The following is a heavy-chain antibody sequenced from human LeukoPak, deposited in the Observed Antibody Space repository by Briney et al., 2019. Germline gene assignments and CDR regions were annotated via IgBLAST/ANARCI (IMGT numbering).Heavy chain of an antibody. CDR1: GFTFSNYW. D-gene: IGHD3-16*01. CDR2: IDSDGKST. J-gene: IGHJ3*02. V-gene: IGHV3-74*01. Sequence: GGSLRLSCAASGFTFSNYWMHWVRQAPGKGLVWVSRIDSDGKSTNYADSVKGRFTISRDNAKNTLYLQMNSLRVEDTAVYYCARDEAGDLGAFDIWGQGTMVTVSS. CDR3: ARDEAGDLGAFDI.